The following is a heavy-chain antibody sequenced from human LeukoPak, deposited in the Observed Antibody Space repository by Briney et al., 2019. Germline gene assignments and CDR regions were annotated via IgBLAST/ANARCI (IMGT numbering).Heavy chain of an antibody. CDR3: ARRQIYFDY. J-gene: IGHJ4*02. V-gene: IGHV4-4*09. CDR1: GGSLSPYF. Sequence: SETLSLTCNVSGGSLSPYFWSWIRQPPGKGLEWIGYIFSSGSTNYNPSLKSRVTISVDTSKNQFSLKLSSVTAADTAVYYCARRQIYFDYWGQGTLATVSS. CDR2: IFSSGST.